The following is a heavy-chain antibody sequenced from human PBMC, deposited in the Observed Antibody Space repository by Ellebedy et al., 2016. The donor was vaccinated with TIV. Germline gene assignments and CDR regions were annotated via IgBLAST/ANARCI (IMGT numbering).Heavy chain of an antibody. CDR2: IHPGDSET. Sequence: KVSCXTSGYTFTAYWIAWVRQMPGKGLEWMGRIHPGDSETTYSPSFQDQVTISVDKSIRTAYLQWNFLKASDTAKYYCARFEYSSSSDGMDVWGQGTTVIVSS. V-gene: IGHV5-51*01. CDR1: GYTFTAYW. CDR3: ARFEYSSSSDGMDV. J-gene: IGHJ6*02. D-gene: IGHD6-6*01.